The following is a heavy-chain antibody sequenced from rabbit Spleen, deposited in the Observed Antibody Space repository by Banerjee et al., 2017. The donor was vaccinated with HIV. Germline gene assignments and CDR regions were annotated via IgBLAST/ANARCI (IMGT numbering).Heavy chain of an antibody. D-gene: IGHD8-1*01. CDR2: IYTGSSGVT. CDR3: ARDTASSFSSYGMDL. CDR1: GFSFSSSYY. J-gene: IGHJ6*01. V-gene: IGHV1S40*01. Sequence: QTLVESGGGLVQLAGSLTLTCTASGFSFSSSYYMCWVRQAPGKGLEWIACIYTGSSGVTYYANWAKGRFTCSKASSTTVTLQMTSLTAADTATYFCARDTASSFSSYGMDLWGPGTLVTVS.